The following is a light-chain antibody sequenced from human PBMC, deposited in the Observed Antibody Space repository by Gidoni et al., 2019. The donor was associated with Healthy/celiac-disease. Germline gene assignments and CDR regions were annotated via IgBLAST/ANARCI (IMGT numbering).Light chain of an antibody. V-gene: IGLV2-14*01. Sequence: QSALTQPASVSGSPGQSITISCTGTSSDVGGYNYVSWYQQHLVKAPKLMIYSVSNRPSGVSNRFSGSMSGNTASLTISRLQAEDEADYYCISYTSSSPVFGTWTKVTGL. CDR2: SVS. CDR1: SSDVGGYNY. CDR3: ISYTSSSPV. J-gene: IGLJ1*01.